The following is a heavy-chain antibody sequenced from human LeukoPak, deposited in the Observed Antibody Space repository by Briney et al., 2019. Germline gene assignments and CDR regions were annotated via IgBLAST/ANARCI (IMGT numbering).Heavy chain of an antibody. CDR3: TRTPSAAAPFDY. D-gene: IGHD2-2*01. J-gene: IGHJ4*02. CDR2: IRSIAYGGTP. Sequence: GGSLRLSCTGSGFTFGDYAMSWVRQAPGKGLEWVAFIRSIAYGGTPEYAASVKGRFTISRDDSKNIAYVQMNSLRTEDTAVYYCTRTPSAAAPFDYWGQGSLVTVSS. V-gene: IGHV3-49*04. CDR1: GFTFGDYA.